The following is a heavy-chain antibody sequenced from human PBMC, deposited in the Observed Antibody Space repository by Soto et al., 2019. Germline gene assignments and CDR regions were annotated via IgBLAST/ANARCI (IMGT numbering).Heavy chain of an antibody. CDR1: GYTFTGYY. D-gene: IGHD2-21*01. CDR3: ARERFQVISDGMDV. V-gene: IGHV1-2*02. CDR2: INPETGGT. Sequence: QVQLVRSGADVKTPGASVRVSCKASGYTFTGYYVHWVREAPGQGLEWMGWINPETGGTSYAQKFQGRVTLSRDTSINTAYLELSSLRFDDAAVYFCARERFQVISDGMDVWGQGTTVTVSS. J-gene: IGHJ6*02.